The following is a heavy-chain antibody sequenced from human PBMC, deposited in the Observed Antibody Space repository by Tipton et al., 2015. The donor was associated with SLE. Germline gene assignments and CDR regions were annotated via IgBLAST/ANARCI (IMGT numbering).Heavy chain of an antibody. D-gene: IGHD3-22*01. Sequence: TLSLTCAVSGGSISRSSSYYWAWIRQPPGMGVEWIGEINHRGSTNYNPSLKSRVTISVDTSRNQFSLKVDSVTASDTAVYYCARSPYYDDRSGYSFFDCWGQGPLVTVSS. CDR2: INHRGST. CDR1: GGSISRSSSYY. V-gene: IGHV4-39*01. J-gene: IGHJ4*02. CDR3: ARSPYYDDRSGYSFFDC.